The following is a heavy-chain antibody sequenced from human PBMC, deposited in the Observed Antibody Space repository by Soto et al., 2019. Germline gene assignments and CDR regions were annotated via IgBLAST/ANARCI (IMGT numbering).Heavy chain of an antibody. Sequence: SETLFLTCTVSGGSISSYYWSWIRQPPGKGLEWIGYIYYSGSTNYNPSLKSRVTISVDTSKNQFSLKLSSVTAADTAVYYCAREGAVAGQDYWGQGTLVTVS. D-gene: IGHD6-19*01. V-gene: IGHV4-59*01. CDR1: GGSISSYY. J-gene: IGHJ4*02. CDR3: AREGAVAGQDY. CDR2: IYYSGST.